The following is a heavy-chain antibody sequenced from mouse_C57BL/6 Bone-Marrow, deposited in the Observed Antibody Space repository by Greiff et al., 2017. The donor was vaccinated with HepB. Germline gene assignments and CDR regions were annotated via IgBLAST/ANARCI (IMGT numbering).Heavy chain of an antibody. V-gene: IGHV3-6*01. CDR3: AREPPHYYGSSIYAMDY. J-gene: IGHJ4*01. CDR2: ISYDGSN. D-gene: IGHD1-1*01. CDR1: GYSITSGYY. Sequence: EVKLEESGPGLVKPSQSLSLTCSVTGYSITSGYYWNWIRQFPGNKLEWMGYISYDGSNNYNPSLKNRISITRDTSKNQFFLKLNSVTTEDTATYYCAREPPHYYGSSIYAMDYWGQGTSVTVSS.